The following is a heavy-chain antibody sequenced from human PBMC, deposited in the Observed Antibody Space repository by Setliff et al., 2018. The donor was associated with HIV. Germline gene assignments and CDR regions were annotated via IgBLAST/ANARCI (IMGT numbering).Heavy chain of an antibody. V-gene: IGHV3-66*04. CDR3: ARHPWERLWYFDY. Sequence: PGGSLRLSCAASGFTFSSYCMSWVRQAPGKGLEWVSVLYTGGRTHYGDSVKGRFTISRDNSKNTLFLQMNSLRAEDTAIYYCARHPWERLWYFDYRGQGTLVTVSS. J-gene: IGHJ4*02. D-gene: IGHD1-1*01. CDR2: LYTGGRT. CDR1: GFTFSSYC.